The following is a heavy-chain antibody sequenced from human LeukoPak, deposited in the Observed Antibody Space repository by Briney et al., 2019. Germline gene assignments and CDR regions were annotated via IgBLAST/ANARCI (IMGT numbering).Heavy chain of an antibody. V-gene: IGHV4-59*01. CDR1: GGSISSYY. J-gene: IGHJ4*02. D-gene: IGHD3-3*01. CDR2: IYYSGST. CDR3: ARVPAFWSGYSRYYFDY. Sequence: SETLSLTCTVSGGSISSYYWSWIRQPPGKGLEWIGYIYYSGSTNYNPSLKSRVTISVDTSKNQFSLKLSSVTAADTAVYYCARVPAFWSGYSRYYFDYWGQGTLVTVSS.